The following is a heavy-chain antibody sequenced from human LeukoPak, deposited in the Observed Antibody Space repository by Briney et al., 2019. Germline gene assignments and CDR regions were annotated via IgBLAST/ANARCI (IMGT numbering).Heavy chain of an antibody. CDR3: ATSSDAPGNH. V-gene: IGHV3-7*01. CDR2: IKEGRSAQ. Sequence: PGGSLRLSCAASGFTFNGYWMSWVRQAPGKGLEWVANIKEGRSAQYYVGSVKGRFTISRDNAKNSLNLQMNSLRAEDTAVYYCATSSDAPGNHWGQGTLVTVSS. J-gene: IGHJ5*02. D-gene: IGHD2-2*01. CDR1: GFTFNGYW.